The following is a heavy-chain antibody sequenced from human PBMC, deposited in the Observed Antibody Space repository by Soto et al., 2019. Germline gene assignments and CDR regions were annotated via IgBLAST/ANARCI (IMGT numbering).Heavy chain of an antibody. Sequence: PGGSLRLSCAASGFTFSSYAMSWVRQAPGKGLEWVSAISGSGGSTYYADSVKGRFTISRDNSKNTLYLQMNSLRAEDTAVYYCAKDLAPLRYFDWSSEDFSYFDYWGQGTRVTGSS. CDR2: ISGSGGST. CDR1: GFTFSSYA. V-gene: IGHV3-23*01. CDR3: AKDLAPLRYFDWSSEDFSYFDY. J-gene: IGHJ4*02. D-gene: IGHD3-9*01.